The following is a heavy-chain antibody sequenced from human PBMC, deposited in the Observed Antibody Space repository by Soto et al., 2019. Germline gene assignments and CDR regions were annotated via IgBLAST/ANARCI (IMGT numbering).Heavy chain of an antibody. D-gene: IGHD3-22*01. CDR2: IIPIFGTA. Sequence: GASVKVSCKASGDTFSSYAISWVRQAPGQGLEWMGGIIPIFGTANYAQKFQGRVTITADESTSTAYMELSSLRSEDTAVYYCAIVTVTDWYDSSGNNPALTYWGRGTLV. CDR1: GDTFSSYA. CDR3: AIVTVTDWYDSSGNNPALTY. J-gene: IGHJ4*02. V-gene: IGHV1-69*13.